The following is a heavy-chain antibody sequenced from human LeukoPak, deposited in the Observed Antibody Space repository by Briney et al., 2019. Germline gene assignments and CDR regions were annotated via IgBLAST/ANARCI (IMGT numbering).Heavy chain of an antibody. Sequence: GGSLRLSCAASGFTFSSYSMNWVRQAPGKGLEWVSYISSSSSTIYYADSVKGRFTISRDNAKNSLYLQMNSLRAEDTAVYYCARWWSPPSGKIYYYGMDVWGQGTTVTVSS. CDR1: GFTFSSYS. J-gene: IGHJ6*02. D-gene: IGHD2-15*01. CDR2: ISSSSSTI. V-gene: IGHV3-48*04. CDR3: ARWWSPPSGKIYYYGMDV.